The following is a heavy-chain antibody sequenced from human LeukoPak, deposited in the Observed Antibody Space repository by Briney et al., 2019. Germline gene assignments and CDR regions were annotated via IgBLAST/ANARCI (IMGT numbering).Heavy chain of an antibody. CDR2: IYYSGST. V-gene: IGHV4-31*03. Sequence: SQTLSLTCTVSGGSISSGGYYWSWLRQHPGKGLEWIGYIYYSGSTYYNPSLKSRVTISVDTSKNQFSLKLSSVTAADTAVYYCARMEAAAGYPWGQGTLVTVSS. D-gene: IGHD6-13*01. CDR1: GGSISSGGYY. J-gene: IGHJ5*02. CDR3: ARMEAAAGYP.